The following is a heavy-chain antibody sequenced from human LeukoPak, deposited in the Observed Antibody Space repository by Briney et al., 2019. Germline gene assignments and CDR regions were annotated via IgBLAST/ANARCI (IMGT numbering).Heavy chain of an antibody. V-gene: IGHV1-69*13. J-gene: IGHJ4*02. CDR1: GGTFSSYA. CDR3: AGALGLGPGGYFDY. D-gene: IGHD3-10*01. Sequence: GASVKVSCKASGGTFSSYAVSWVRQAPGQGLEWMGGIIPIFGTANYAQKFQGRVTITADESTSTAYMELSSLRSEDTAAYYCAGALGLGPGGYFDYWGQGTLVTVSS. CDR2: IIPIFGTA.